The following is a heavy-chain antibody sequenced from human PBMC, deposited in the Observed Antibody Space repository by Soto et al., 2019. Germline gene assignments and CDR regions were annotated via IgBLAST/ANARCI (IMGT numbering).Heavy chain of an antibody. J-gene: IGHJ4*02. CDR2: ISTYDGNT. CDR1: GYTFTNYG. Sequence: QVQLVQSGAEVKKPGASVTVSCKASGYTFTNYGISWVRQAPGQGLEWMGWISTYDGNTNYAQNLQGRVPLTTDTSTRTAYMDLRSLRSDDTAVYYCARGTTPPDYWGQGTLVTVSS. V-gene: IGHV1-18*01. D-gene: IGHD4-17*01. CDR3: ARGTTPPDY.